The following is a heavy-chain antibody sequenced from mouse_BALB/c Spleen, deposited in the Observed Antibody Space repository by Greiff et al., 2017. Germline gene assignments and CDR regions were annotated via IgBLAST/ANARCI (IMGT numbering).Heavy chain of an antibody. CDR2: ISDGGSYT. CDR3: ARDRDYDEAWFAY. V-gene: IGHV5-4*02. J-gene: IGHJ3*01. Sequence: EVKLVESGGGLVKPGGSLKLSCAASGFTFSDYYMYWVRQTPEKRLEWVATISDGGSYTYYPDGVKGRFTISRDNAKNNLYLQMSSLKSEDTAMYYCARDRDYDEAWFAYWGQGTLVTVSA. D-gene: IGHD2-4*01. CDR1: GFTFSDYY.